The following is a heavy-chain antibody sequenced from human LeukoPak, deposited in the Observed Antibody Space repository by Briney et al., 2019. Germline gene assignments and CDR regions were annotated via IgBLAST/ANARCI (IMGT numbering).Heavy chain of an antibody. CDR3: ARQLRFFSRSFDY. V-gene: IGHV4-39*01. Sequence: PSETLSLTCTVSGGSISSASYYWGWIRQPPGKGLEWIGSIYYSGSTYYNPSLKSRVTISVDTSANQFSLKLSSVTAADTAVYYCARQLRFFSRSFDYWGQGTLVTVSS. CDR1: GGSISSASYY. D-gene: IGHD3-3*01. J-gene: IGHJ4*02. CDR2: IYYSGST.